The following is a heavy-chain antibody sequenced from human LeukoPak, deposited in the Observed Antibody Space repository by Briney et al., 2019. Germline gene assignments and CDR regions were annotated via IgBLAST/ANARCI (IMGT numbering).Heavy chain of an antibody. D-gene: IGHD3-22*01. Sequence: GESLKISCKCSGYNFTNYWIGWVRQMPGKGLECMGTIYPGDSDTKYSTSFQGQVTISADKSVSTAYLQWRSLKVSDTAMYYCARSDSSGAARGIQYWGQGTPVTVSS. V-gene: IGHV5-51*01. CDR1: GYNFTNYW. CDR2: IYPGDSDT. CDR3: ARSDSSGAARGIQY. J-gene: IGHJ1*01.